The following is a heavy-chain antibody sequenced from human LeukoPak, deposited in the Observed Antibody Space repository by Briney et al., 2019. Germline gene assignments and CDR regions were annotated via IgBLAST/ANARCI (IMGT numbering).Heavy chain of an antibody. CDR1: GYTFTSYD. V-gene: IGHV1-8*01. D-gene: IGHD6-13*01. CDR2: MNPNSGNT. J-gene: IGHJ6*03. CDR3: ARFIAAAGNGRYYYYYMDV. Sequence: ASVKVSCKASGYTFTSYDINWVRQATGQGLEWMGWMNPNSGNTGYAQKFQGGVTMTRNTSISTAYMELSSLRSEDTAVYYCARFIAAAGNGRYYYYYMDVWGKGTTVTVSS.